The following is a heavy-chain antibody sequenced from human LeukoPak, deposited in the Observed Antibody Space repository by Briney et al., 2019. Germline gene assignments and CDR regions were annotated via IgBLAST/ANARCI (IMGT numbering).Heavy chain of an antibody. J-gene: IGHJ4*02. CDR2: IYTTGST. V-gene: IGHV4-61*02. CDR1: GGSISSGNYY. CDR3: ARVTTGGYYNC. D-gene: IGHD3-22*01. Sequence: PSQTLSLTCTVSGGSISSGNYYWTWIRQPAGKGLEWIGRIYTTGSTNYNPSLKSRVTMSTDTSKNQFSLKLSSVTAADTAVYYCARVTTGGYYNCWGQGTLVTVSS.